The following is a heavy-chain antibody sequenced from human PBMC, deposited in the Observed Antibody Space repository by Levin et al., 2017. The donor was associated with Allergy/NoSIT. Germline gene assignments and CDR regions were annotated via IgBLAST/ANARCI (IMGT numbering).Heavy chain of an antibody. Sequence: SCAASEFSFSTYTMHWVRQAPGKGLEWVAVILYDENIKSYADSVKGRFTISRDNSKNTLYLQMNSLRAEDTAVYHCARELSGSGSAMDVWGQGTTVTVSS. V-gene: IGHV3-30-3*01. CDR3: ARELSGSGSAMDV. J-gene: IGHJ6*02. CDR2: ILYDENIK. D-gene: IGHD3-10*01. CDR1: EFSFSTYT.